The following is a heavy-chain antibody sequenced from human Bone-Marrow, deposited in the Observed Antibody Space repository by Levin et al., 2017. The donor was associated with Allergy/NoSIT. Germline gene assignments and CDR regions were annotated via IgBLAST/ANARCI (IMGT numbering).Heavy chain of an antibody. CDR2: IKSITDGGTT. V-gene: IGHV3-15*05. CDR3: VAAAGGY. J-gene: IGHJ4*02. CDR1: GFTFSNVW. Sequence: GGSLRLSCAASGFTFSNVWMNWVRQAPGKGLEWVSRIKSITDGGTTDYAAPVKGRFIISRDDSKNTLYLHLNSLITEDTAVYYCVAAAGGYWGQGTRVTVSS. D-gene: IGHD6-13*01.